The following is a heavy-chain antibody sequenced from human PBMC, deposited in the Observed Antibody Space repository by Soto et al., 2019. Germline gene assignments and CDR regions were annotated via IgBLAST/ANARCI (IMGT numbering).Heavy chain of an antibody. D-gene: IGHD5-18*01. CDR1: GFTFSSYG. V-gene: IGHV3-30-3*01. J-gene: IGHJ4*02. CDR3: ARETRGYIFDY. CDR2: ISYDGSNK. Sequence: GGSLRLSCTASGFTFSSYGMRWVRQAPGKGLEWVAVISYDGSNKYYADSVKGRFTISRDNSKNTLYLQMNSLRAEDTAVYYCARETRGYIFDYWGQGTLVTVSS.